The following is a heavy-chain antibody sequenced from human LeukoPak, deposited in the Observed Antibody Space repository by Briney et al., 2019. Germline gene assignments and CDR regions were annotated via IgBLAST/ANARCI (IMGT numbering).Heavy chain of an antibody. J-gene: IGHJ4*02. CDR3: ASGSYDFWSGYD. Sequence: ASVKVSCKASGGTFSSYAISWVRQAPGQGLEWMGWINPNSGGTNYAQNFQGRVTMTRDTSISTAYMELSRLRSDDTAVYYCASGSYDFWSGYDWGQGTLVTVSS. CDR1: GGTFSSYA. V-gene: IGHV1-2*02. CDR2: INPNSGGT. D-gene: IGHD3-3*01.